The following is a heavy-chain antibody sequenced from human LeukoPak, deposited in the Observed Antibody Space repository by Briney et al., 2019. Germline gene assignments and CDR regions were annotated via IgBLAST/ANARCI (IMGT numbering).Heavy chain of an antibody. CDR1: KFAFGDYG. CDR2: IYSGGST. CDR3: ARGGDYTDAFDI. D-gene: IGHD2-2*02. J-gene: IGHJ3*02. Sequence: QPGGSLRLSCIASKFAFGDYGMNWVRQAPGKGLEWVSVIYSGGSTYYADSVKGRFTISRDNSKNTLYLQMNSLRAEDTAVYYCARGGDYTDAFDIWGQGTMVTVSS. V-gene: IGHV3-53*01.